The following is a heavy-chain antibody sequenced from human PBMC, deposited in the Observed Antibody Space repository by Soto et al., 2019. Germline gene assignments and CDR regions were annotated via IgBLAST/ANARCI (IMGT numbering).Heavy chain of an antibody. J-gene: IGHJ4*02. CDR2: ISAYNGNT. Sequence: ASVKVSCKASGYTFTSYGISWVRQAPGQGLEWMGWISAYNGNTNYAQKLQGRVTITKDTSKNQVVLTMTNMDPVDTATYYCAHKPYSFRWAVDYWGQGALVTVSS. CDR3: AHKPYSFRWAVDY. D-gene: IGHD5-18*01. V-gene: IGHV1-18*01. CDR1: GYTFTSYG.